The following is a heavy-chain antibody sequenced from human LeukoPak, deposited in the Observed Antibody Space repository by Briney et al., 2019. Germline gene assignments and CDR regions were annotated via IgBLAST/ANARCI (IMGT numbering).Heavy chain of an antibody. V-gene: IGHV3-23*01. Sequence: GGSLRLSCAASGFTFSSYAMSWVRQAPEKGLEWVSAISGSGGSTYYTDSVKGRFTISRDNSKNTLYLQMNSLRAEDTAVYYCAKVGGPSSDWYRVGGYYFDYWGQGTLVTVSS. CDR3: AKVGGPSSDWYRVGGYYFDY. J-gene: IGHJ4*02. CDR1: GFTFSSYA. D-gene: IGHD6-19*01. CDR2: ISGSGGST.